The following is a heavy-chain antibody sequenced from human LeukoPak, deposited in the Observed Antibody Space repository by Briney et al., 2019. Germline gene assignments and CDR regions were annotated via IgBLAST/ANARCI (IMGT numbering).Heavy chain of an antibody. CDR2: ISAYNGNT. CDR1: GYTFTSYG. J-gene: IGHJ5*02. Sequence: ASVKVSCKAPGYTFTSYGISWVRQAPGQGLEWMGWISAYNGNTNYAQKLQGRVTMTTDTSTSTAYMELRSLRSDDTAVYYCARAYCSSTSCYIENWFDPWGQGTLVTVSS. CDR3: ARAYCSSTSCYIENWFDP. V-gene: IGHV1-18*01. D-gene: IGHD2-2*02.